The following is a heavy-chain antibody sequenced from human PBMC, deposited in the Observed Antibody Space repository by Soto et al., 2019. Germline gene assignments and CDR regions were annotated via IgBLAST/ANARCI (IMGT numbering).Heavy chain of an antibody. V-gene: IGHV4-59*01. D-gene: IGHD2-15*01. Sequence: QVQLQESGPGLVKPSETLSLTCTVSGGSISSYYWSWIRQPPGKGLEWIGYIYYSGITNYNPSLRGRATLSVDTSTNQFSLKLSSVTAADTAVYYCARDPGYCSGGSCYSGDWYFDLWGRGTLVTVSS. CDR1: GGSISSYY. J-gene: IGHJ2*01. CDR2: IYYSGIT. CDR3: ARDPGYCSGGSCYSGDWYFDL.